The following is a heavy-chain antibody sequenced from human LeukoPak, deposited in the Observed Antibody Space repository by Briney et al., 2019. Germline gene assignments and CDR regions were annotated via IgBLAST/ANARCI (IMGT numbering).Heavy chain of an antibody. CDR3: ARDRPGKRLGHDAFDI. CDR1: GFTFDDYA. J-gene: IGHJ3*02. CDR2: ISWNSGSM. D-gene: IGHD1-14*01. Sequence: PGGSLRLSCAASGFTFDDYAMHWVRQAPGKGLEWVSGISWNSGSMGYADSVKGRFTISRDNAKNSLYLQMNSLRAEDTAVYYCARDRPGKRLGHDAFDIWGQGTMVTVSS. V-gene: IGHV3-9*01.